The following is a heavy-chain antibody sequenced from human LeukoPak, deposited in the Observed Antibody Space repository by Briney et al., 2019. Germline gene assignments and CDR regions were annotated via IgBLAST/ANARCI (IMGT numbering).Heavy chain of an antibody. CDR3: ARAVQASLQPRFDP. CDR2: IYYSGTT. J-gene: IGHJ5*02. Sequence: SETLSLTCSVSGDSINSGDYYWSWIRQPPGKGLEWIGYIYYSGTTYYNPSLRSRVTVSVDTSKNKISLMLNSVTAADTAVYYCARAVQASLQPRFDPWGQGTLATVSS. V-gene: IGHV4-30-4*08. CDR1: GDSINSGDYY. D-gene: IGHD1-1*01.